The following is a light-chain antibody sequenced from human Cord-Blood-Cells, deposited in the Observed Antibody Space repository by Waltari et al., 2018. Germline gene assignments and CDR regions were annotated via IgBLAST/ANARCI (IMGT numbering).Light chain of an antibody. Sequence: SYELTQPPSVSVSPGQTASITCSGDKLGDKYACWYQQKPGQSPVLVLYQDSKRPSGIPDRFSGSNSGNTATLTISGTQAMDEADYYCQAWDSSTYVFGTGTKVTVL. V-gene: IGLV3-1*01. CDR3: QAWDSSTYV. CDR2: QDS. J-gene: IGLJ1*01. CDR1: KLGDKY.